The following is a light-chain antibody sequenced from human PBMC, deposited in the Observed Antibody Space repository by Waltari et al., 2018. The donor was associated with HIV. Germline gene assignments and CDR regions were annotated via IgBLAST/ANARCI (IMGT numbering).Light chain of an antibody. CDR2: SNN. CDR3: AAWDDSLNGWV. J-gene: IGLJ3*02. CDR1: RSTIASNT. Sequence: QSVLTQPPPASGTPGQRVTISCSGSRSTIASNTVSWYQQLPGTPPKLCIYSNNPRPSTDPDRLSGSKSGTSASQAISGLQSEDEADYYCAAWDDSLNGWVFGGGTKLTVV. V-gene: IGLV1-44*01.